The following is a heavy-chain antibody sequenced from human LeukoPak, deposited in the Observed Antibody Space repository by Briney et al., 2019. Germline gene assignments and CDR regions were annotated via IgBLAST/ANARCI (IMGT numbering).Heavy chain of an antibody. V-gene: IGHV3-74*01. CDR1: GFTFSNYW. CDR3: ARDYGRSRDYGMDV. CDR2: INSDGSST. D-gene: IGHD3-10*01. Sequence: PGGSLGLSCAASGFTFSNYWMHWVRQAPGKGLVWVSRINSDGSSTSYADSVKGRFTISRDNAKNTLYLQMNSLRVEDTAVYYCARDYGRSRDYGMDVWGPGTTVTVSS. J-gene: IGHJ6*02.